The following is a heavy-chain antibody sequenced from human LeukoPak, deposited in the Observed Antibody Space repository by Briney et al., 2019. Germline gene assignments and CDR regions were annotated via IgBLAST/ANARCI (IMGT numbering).Heavy chain of an antibody. Sequence: GGSLRLSCAASGFTFSSYAMSWVRQAPGKGLEWVSAIGGSGGSTYYADSVKGRFTISRDNSKNTLYLQMNSLRAEDTAVYYCAKDALEYSSSSRDYFDYWGQGTLVTVSS. CDR1: GFTFSSYA. J-gene: IGHJ4*02. CDR3: AKDALEYSSSSRDYFDY. D-gene: IGHD6-6*01. V-gene: IGHV3-23*01. CDR2: IGGSGGST.